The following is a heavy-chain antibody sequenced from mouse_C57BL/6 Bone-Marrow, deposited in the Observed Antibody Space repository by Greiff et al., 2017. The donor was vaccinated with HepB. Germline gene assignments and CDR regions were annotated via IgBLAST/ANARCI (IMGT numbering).Heavy chain of an antibody. CDR3: ARIRRGSFYAMDY. CDR1: GFTFSSYA. CDR2: ISDGGSYT. J-gene: IGHJ4*01. Sequence: DVMLVESGGGLVKPGGSLKLSCAASGFTFSSYAMSWVRQTPEKRLEWVATISDGGSYTYYPDNVKGRFTISRDNAKNNLYLQMSHLKSEDTAMYYCARIRRGSFYAMDYWGQGTSVTVSS. D-gene: IGHD2-12*01. V-gene: IGHV5-4*03.